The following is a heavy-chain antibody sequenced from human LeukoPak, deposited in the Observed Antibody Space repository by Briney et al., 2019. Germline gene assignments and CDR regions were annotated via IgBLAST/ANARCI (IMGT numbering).Heavy chain of an antibody. CDR1: GFTFSSYS. CDR3: ARDLCSSTSCYRSFDY. V-gene: IGHV3-21*01. CDR2: ISSSSSYI. J-gene: IGHJ4*02. D-gene: IGHD2-2*01. Sequence: GGSLRLSCAASGFTFSSYSMNWARQAPGKGLEWVSSISSSSSYIYYADSVRGRFTISRDNAKNSLYLQMNSLRAEDTAVYYCARDLCSSTSCYRSFDYWGQGTLVTVSS.